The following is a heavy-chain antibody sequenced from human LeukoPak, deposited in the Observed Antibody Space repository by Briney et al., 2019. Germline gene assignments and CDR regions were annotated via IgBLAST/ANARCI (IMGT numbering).Heavy chain of an antibody. CDR3: ARGPPIAVVPASVDV. D-gene: IGHD2-2*01. J-gene: IGHJ6*04. CDR2: ISSSGSTI. CDR1: GFTFSSYE. Sequence: GGSLRLSCAASGFTFSSYEMNWVRQAPGKGLEWVSYISSSGSTIYYADSVKGRFTISRDNAKNSLYLQMNSLRAEDTAVYYCARGPPIAVVPASVDVWGKGTTVTVSS. V-gene: IGHV3-48*03.